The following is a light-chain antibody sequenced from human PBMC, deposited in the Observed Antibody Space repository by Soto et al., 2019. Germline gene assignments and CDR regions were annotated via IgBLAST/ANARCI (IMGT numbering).Light chain of an antibody. CDR2: DVI. CDR3: CSYAGSYTFV. CDR1: SSDVGGYNY. J-gene: IGLJ1*01. V-gene: IGLV2-11*01. Sequence: QSALTQPRSVSGSPGQSVTLSCTGTSSDVGGYNYVSWYQQHPGKAPKLKIYDVITRPSGVPDRFSGSKSGNTASLTISGLQAEDEADYYCCSYAGSYTFVFGTGTKVTVL.